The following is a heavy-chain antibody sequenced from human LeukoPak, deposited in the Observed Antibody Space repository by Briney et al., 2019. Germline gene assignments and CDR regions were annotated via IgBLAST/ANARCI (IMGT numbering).Heavy chain of an antibody. V-gene: IGHV3-30-3*01. CDR3: ARGPYYYDSSGYYPFYFDY. J-gene: IGHJ4*02. CDR2: VSYDGSSK. CDR1: GFTFSSYA. Sequence: GGSLRLSCAASGFTFSSYAMHWVRQAPGKGLEWVAVVSYDGSSKYYADSVKGRFTISRDNSKNTLYLQMNSLRAEDTAVYFCARGPYYYDSSGYYPFYFDYWGQGTLVTVSS. D-gene: IGHD3-22*01.